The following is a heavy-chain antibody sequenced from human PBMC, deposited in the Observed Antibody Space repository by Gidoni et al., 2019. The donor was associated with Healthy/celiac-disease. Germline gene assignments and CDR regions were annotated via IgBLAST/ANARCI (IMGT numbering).Heavy chain of an antibody. CDR1: GLTVSSNY. J-gene: IGHJ4*02. D-gene: IGHD3-10*01. Sequence: EVQLVESRGGLVQPGASMRLSCAASGLTVSSNYMRWVRQAPGKGLECVFGIYSGASTYYADSVKSRFTISRDNSKNTLYLQMNSLSAEYSAVYYCARDSYYGSGNDYWGQGTLVTVSS. CDR3: ARDSYYGSGNDY. V-gene: IGHV3-66*02. CDR2: IYSGAST.